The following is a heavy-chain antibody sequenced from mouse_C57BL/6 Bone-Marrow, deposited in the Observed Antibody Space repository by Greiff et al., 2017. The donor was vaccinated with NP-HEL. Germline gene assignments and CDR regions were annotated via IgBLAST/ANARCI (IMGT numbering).Heavy chain of an antibody. V-gene: IGHV3-6*01. D-gene: IGHD1-1*01. J-gene: IGHJ3*01. CDR3: ARDDGSSSLFAY. CDR2: ISYDGSN. CDR1: GYSITSGYY. Sequence: EVKLVESGPGLVKPSQSLSLTCSVTGYSITSGYYWNWIRQFPGNKLEWMGYISYDGSNNYNPSLKNRISITRDTSKNQFFLKLNSVTTEDTATYYCARDDGSSSLFAYWGRGTLVTVSA.